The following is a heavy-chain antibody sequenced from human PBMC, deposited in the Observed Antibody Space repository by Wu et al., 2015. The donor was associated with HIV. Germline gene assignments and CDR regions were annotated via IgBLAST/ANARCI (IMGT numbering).Heavy chain of an antibody. CDR3: ARPMTGIVGAWDAFDI. J-gene: IGHJ3*02. V-gene: IGHV1-18*04. D-gene: IGHD1-26*01. Sequence: QVQLVQSGSEVKKSGASVSVSCKASGYSFSDYYLHWVRQAPGQGLQWMGWISAYNGNTNYAQKLQGRVTMTTDTSTSTAYMELRSLRSDDTAVYYCARPMTGIVGAWDAFDIWGQGTMVTVSS. CDR1: GYSFSDYY. CDR2: ISAYNGNT.